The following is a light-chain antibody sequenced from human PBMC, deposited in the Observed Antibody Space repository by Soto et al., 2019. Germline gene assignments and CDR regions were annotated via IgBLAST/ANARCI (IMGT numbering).Light chain of an antibody. J-gene: IGKJ1*01. CDR1: QSISSW. CDR3: QQYNSYWT. CDR2: DAS. V-gene: IGKV1-5*01. Sequence: DIQMTQSPSTLSASVGDRVTITCRASQSISSWLAWYQQKPGKAPKLLIYDASSLESGVPSRFSDSESGTEFTPTLPSLQPDDFATYYCQQYNSYWTYGQGTKVDIK.